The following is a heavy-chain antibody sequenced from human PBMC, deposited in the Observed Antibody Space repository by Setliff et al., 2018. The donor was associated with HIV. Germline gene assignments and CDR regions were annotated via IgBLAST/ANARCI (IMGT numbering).Heavy chain of an antibody. CDR3: AREPYYDILTGYLDY. CDR2: ITSKGGRT. Sequence: PGESLKISCAASGFTFNNNGMSWVRQAPGKGLGWVSGITSKGGRTGYADSVKGRFTISRDNAKNSLYLQMNSLRAEDTALYYCAREPYYDILTGYLDYWGQGALVTVSS. V-gene: IGHV3-20*04. CDR1: GFTFNNNG. J-gene: IGHJ4*02. D-gene: IGHD3-9*01.